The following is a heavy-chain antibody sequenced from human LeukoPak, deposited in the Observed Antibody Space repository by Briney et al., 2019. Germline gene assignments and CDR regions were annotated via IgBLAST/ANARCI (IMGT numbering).Heavy chain of an antibody. CDR2: IYTSGST. Sequence: SETLSLTCTVSGGSISSYYWSWIRQPPGKGLEWIWYIYTSGSTNYNPSLKSRVTISVDTSKNQFSLKLSSVTAADTAVYYCARLAEYSSSSWFDPWGQGTLVTVSS. V-gene: IGHV4-4*09. CDR1: GGSISSYY. D-gene: IGHD6-6*01. J-gene: IGHJ5*02. CDR3: ARLAEYSSSSWFDP.